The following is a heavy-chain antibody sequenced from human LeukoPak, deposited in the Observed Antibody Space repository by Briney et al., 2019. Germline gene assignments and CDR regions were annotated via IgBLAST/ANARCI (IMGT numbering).Heavy chain of an antibody. V-gene: IGHV4-61*02. Sequence: SETLSLTCTVSGGSISSGSYYWSWIRQPAGKGLGWIGRIYTSGSTNYNPSLKSRVTISVDTSKNQFSLKLSSVTAADTAVYYCARGYQYYDFWSGYYDIDAFDIWGQGTMVTVSS. CDR1: GGSISSGSYY. CDR3: ARGYQYYDFWSGYYDIDAFDI. CDR2: IYTSGST. J-gene: IGHJ3*02. D-gene: IGHD3-3*01.